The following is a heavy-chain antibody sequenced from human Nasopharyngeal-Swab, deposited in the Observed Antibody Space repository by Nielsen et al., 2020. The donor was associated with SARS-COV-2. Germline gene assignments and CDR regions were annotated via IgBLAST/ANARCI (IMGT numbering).Heavy chain of an antibody. J-gene: IGHJ6*03. CDR2: INAGNGNT. Sequence: ASVKVSCKASGYTFTSYAMHWVRQAPGQRLEWMGWINAGNGNTKYSQKFQGRATITRDTSASTAYMELSSLRSEDTAVYYCARGSMVRGVIEHYYYYYMDVWGKGTTVTVSS. CDR3: ARGSMVRGVIEHYYYYYMDV. V-gene: IGHV1-3*01. CDR1: GYTFTSYA. D-gene: IGHD3-10*01.